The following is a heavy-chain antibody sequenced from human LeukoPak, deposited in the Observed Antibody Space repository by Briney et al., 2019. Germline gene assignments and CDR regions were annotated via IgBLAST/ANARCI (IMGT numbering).Heavy chain of an antibody. V-gene: IGHV3-33*06. CDR1: GFTFSSDG. D-gene: IGHD4-23*01. CDR3: ANDYGGTPG. Sequence: PGRSLRLSCAASGFTFSSDGMHWVRQAPGKGLEWVAVIWYDGSKKYYADSVKGRFTISRDNSKNTLYLQMNSLRAEDTAVYYCANDYGGTPGWGQGTLVTVSS. CDR2: IWYDGSKK. J-gene: IGHJ4*02.